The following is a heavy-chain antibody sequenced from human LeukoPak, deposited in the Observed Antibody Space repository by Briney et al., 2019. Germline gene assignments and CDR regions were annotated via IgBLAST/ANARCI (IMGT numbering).Heavy chain of an antibody. CDR2: IKEDGSEK. D-gene: IGHD2-15*01. J-gene: IGHJ4*02. CDR3: ARIPSGGFNFDY. V-gene: IGHV3-7*01. CDR1: GFTFSSYW. Sequence: PGGSLRLSCAVSGFTFSSYWMSWVRQAPGKGLEWVANIKEDGSEKYYVDSVKGRFAISRDNAKNSLYLQMDSLRAEDTAVYYCARIPSGGFNFDYWGQGSLVTVSS.